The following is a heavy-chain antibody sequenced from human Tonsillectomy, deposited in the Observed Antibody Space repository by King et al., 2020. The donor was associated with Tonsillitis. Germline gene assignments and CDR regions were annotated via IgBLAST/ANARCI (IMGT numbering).Heavy chain of an antibody. CDR2: ISAYNGNT. J-gene: IGHJ4*02. V-gene: IGHV1-18*01. CDR1: GYTFTSYG. D-gene: IGHD3-3*01. Sequence: QLVQSGAEVKKPGASVKVSCKASGYTFTSYGISWARQAPGQGLEWRGWISAYNGNTNYAQKLQGRVTMTTDTSTSTAYMELRSLRSDDTAVYYCARANYDFWSGNGTPTDYWGQGTLVTVSS. CDR3: ARANYDFWSGNGTPTDY.